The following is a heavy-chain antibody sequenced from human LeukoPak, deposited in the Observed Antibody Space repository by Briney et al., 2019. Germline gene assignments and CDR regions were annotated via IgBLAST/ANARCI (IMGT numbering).Heavy chain of an antibody. CDR3: ARDLGYAEIDY. V-gene: IGHV1-2*02. CDR1: GYTFTGYY. Sequence: ASVKASCKASGYTFTGYYMHWVRQAPGQGLEWMGWINPNNGGTNYAQKFQGRVTMTRDTSISTAYMELSRLRSNDTAVYYCARDLGYAEIDYWGQGTLVTVSS. CDR2: INPNNGGT. J-gene: IGHJ4*02. D-gene: IGHD2-15*01.